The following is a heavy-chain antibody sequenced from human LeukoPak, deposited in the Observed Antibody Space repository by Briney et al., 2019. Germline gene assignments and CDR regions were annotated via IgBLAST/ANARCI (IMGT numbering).Heavy chain of an antibody. CDR3: ARDRYSSSWSPPSGMDV. CDR2: IIPILGIA. Sequence: SVKVSCKASGGTFSSYAISWVRQAPGQGLGWMGRIIPILGIANYAQKFQGRVTITADKSTSTAYMELSSLRSEDTAVYYCARDRYSSSWSPPSGMDVWGQGTTVTVSS. J-gene: IGHJ6*02. D-gene: IGHD6-13*01. CDR1: GGTFSSYA. V-gene: IGHV1-69*04.